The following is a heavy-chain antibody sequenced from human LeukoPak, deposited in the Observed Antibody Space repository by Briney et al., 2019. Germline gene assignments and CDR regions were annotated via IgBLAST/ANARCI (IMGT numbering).Heavy chain of an antibody. J-gene: IGHJ4*02. CDR1: GGSISSGGYY. V-gene: IGHV4-31*03. Sequence: SETLSLTCTVSGGSISSGGYYWSWIRQHPGKGLEWIGYIYYSGSTYYNPSLKSRVTISVDTSKNQFSLKLSSATAADTAVYYCARGYAPDHYFDYWGQGTLVTVSS. CDR2: IYYSGST. CDR3: ARGYAPDHYFDY. D-gene: IGHD1-14*01.